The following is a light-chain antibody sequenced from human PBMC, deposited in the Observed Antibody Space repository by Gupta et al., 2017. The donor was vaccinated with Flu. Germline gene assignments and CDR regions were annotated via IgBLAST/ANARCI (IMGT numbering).Light chain of an antibody. CDR3: RQAYSFRRC. J-gene: IGKJ5*01. Sequence: IQLTQSPSSVSASVGDRVTIACRASQDISNWLAWYQQKPGKAPNLLIFAASSLHFGVPSRFSGSGSGTDFTLSIISLQPEDFATYYCRQAYSFRRCFGQGTQLEIK. CDR2: AAS. CDR1: QDISNW. V-gene: IGKV1D-12*01.